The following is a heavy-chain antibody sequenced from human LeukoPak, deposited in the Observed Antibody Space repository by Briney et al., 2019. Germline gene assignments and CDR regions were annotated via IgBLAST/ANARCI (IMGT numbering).Heavy chain of an antibody. J-gene: IGHJ3*02. Sequence: GRSLRLSCAASGFTFSRNSMPWVRQVPGKGLEWVAVISYDGSKKYYADSVKGRFTISRDNSKNTLYLQMNSLRAEDTAVYYCAKDLTGYSSVTGAFDIWGQGTMVTVSS. CDR2: ISYDGSKK. CDR1: GFTFSRNS. CDR3: AKDLTGYSSVTGAFDI. D-gene: IGHD6-19*01. V-gene: IGHV3-30-3*01.